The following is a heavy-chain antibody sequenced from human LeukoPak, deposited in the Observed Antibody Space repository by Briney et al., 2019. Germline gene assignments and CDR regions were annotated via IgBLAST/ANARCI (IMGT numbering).Heavy chain of an antibody. CDR2: IYYSGST. D-gene: IGHD3-22*01. CDR1: GGSISSSSYY. V-gene: IGHV4-39*01. Sequence: SETLSLTCTVSGGSISSSSYYWGWIRQPPGKGLEWIGSIYYSGSTYYNPSLKSRVTISVDTSKNQFSLKLSSVTAADTAVYYCARHYYDSSGYFARINWFDPWGQGTLVTVSS. CDR3: ARHYYDSSGYFARINWFDP. J-gene: IGHJ5*02.